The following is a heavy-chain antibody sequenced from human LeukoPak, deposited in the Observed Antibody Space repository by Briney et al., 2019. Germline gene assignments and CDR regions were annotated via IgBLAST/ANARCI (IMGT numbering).Heavy chain of an antibody. CDR2: INSDGGGA. V-gene: IGHV3-74*01. J-gene: IGHJ5*02. Sequence: HPGGSLRLSCGASGITFGNNWMHWVRQGPGKGLVWISRINSDGGGAIYADSVKGRFTVSRDNAKNTLYLQMNSLRAEDTAVYYCARDVPHNWFDTWGQGTLVTVSS. CDR1: GITFGNNW. CDR3: ARDVPHNWFDT.